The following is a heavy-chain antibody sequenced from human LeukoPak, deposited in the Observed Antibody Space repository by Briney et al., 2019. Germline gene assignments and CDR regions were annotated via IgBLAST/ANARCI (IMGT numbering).Heavy chain of an antibody. CDR2: ISGSGGST. Sequence: PGGSLRLSCAASGFTFSRYAMSWVRQAPGKGLEWVSAISGSGGSTYYADSVKGRFAISRDNSKNTLYLQMNSLRAEDTAVYDCAKERDYYGSGPPDYWGQGTLVTVSS. D-gene: IGHD3-10*01. V-gene: IGHV3-23*01. J-gene: IGHJ4*02. CDR3: AKERDYYGSGPPDY. CDR1: GFTFSRYA.